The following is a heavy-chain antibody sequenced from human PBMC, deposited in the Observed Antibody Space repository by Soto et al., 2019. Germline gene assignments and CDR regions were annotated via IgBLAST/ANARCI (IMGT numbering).Heavy chain of an antibody. V-gene: IGHV3-74*01. CDR3: ARDPGNYGGNSAHYYYGMDV. Sequence: GGSLRLSCAASGFTFSNYGMHWVRQAPGKGLVWVSRINSDGSSTSYADSVKGRFTISRDNAKNTLYLQMNSLRAEDTAVYYCARDPGNYGGNSAHYYYGMDVWGQGTTVTVSS. CDR1: GFTFSNYG. J-gene: IGHJ6*02. D-gene: IGHD4-17*01. CDR2: INSDGSST.